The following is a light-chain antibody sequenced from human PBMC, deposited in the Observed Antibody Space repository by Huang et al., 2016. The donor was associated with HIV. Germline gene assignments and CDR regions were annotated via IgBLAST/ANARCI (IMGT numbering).Light chain of an antibody. CDR3: QQYGGSPLT. CDR2: GAS. J-gene: IGKJ4*01. V-gene: IGKV3-20*01. CDR1: QSVSNY. Sequence: EIVLTQSPGTLSLSPGERATLSCRASQSVSNYLAWYQQKPGQAPRRLIYGASSRATGIPDRFSGSGSGTDFTLTISRLEPEDFAFYYCQQYGGSPLTFGGGTKVEIK.